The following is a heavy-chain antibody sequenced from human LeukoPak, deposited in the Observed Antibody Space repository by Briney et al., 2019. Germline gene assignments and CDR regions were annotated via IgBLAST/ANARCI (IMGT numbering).Heavy chain of an antibody. J-gene: IGHJ6*02. CDR1: GGSVSSGSYY. D-gene: IGHD3-3*01. V-gene: IGHV4-61*01. Sequence: SETLSLTCTVSGGSVSSGSYYWSWIRQPPGKGLEWIGYIYYSGSTNYNPSLKGRVTISVDTSKNQFSLKLSSVTAADTAVYYCARDSAALTIFGVVTHPSYGMDVWGQGTTVTVSS. CDR2: IYYSGST. CDR3: ARDSAALTIFGVVTHPSYGMDV.